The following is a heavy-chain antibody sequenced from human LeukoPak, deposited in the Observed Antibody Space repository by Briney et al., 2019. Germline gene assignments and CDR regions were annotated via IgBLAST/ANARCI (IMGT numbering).Heavy chain of an antibody. Sequence: GGSLRLSCAASGFTFSDYYMSWIRQAPGKGLEWVSYISSSSSYTNYADSVKGRFTFSRDNAKNSLYLQMNSLRAEDTAVYYCARGPEDYGDYDGLIDYWGQGTLVTVSS. J-gene: IGHJ4*02. CDR3: ARGPEDYGDYDGLIDY. V-gene: IGHV3-11*06. D-gene: IGHD4-17*01. CDR1: GFTFSDYY. CDR2: ISSSSSYT.